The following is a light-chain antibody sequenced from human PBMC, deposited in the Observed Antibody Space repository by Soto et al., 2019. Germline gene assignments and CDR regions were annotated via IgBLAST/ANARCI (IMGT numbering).Light chain of an antibody. J-gene: IGKJ4*01. CDR2: AAS. Sequence: DIQMTQSPPSLSASVGDRVTITCRASQTIDTFVNWYQQKPGRAPKLLIFAASTLHSGVPSRFSGSGSGTDSTLTITSLQPEDFATYYCQQSYVTPLTFGGGTKVEIK. V-gene: IGKV1-39*01. CDR3: QQSYVTPLT. CDR1: QTIDTF.